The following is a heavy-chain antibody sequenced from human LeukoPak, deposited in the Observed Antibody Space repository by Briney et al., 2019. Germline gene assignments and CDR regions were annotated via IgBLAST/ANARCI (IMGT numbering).Heavy chain of an antibody. Sequence: GGSLRLSCEASGFNFSSYAMGWVRQAPGKGLEWVADISGSGSSTYYADSVKGRLTISRDNSKGTLYLQMNSLRAEDTAVYYCAKSSVSGTGRSWFDAWGQGTLVTVSS. CDR1: GFNFSSYA. D-gene: IGHD6-19*01. CDR2: ISGSGSST. CDR3: AKSSVSGTGRSWFDA. V-gene: IGHV3-23*01. J-gene: IGHJ5*02.